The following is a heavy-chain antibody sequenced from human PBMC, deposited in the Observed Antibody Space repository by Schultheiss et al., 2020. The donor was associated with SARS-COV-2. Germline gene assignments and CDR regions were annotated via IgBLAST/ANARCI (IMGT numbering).Heavy chain of an antibody. V-gene: IGHV3-48*02. CDR3: ARDATLIYSSSWYWVDY. Sequence: GESLKISCAASGFTFSSYSMNWVRQAPGKGLEWVSYISSSSSTIYYADSVKSRFTISRDNAKNSLYLQMNSLRDEDTAVYYCARDATLIYSSSWYWVDYWGQGTLVTVSS. D-gene: IGHD6-13*01. CDR2: ISSSSSTI. J-gene: IGHJ4*02. CDR1: GFTFSSYS.